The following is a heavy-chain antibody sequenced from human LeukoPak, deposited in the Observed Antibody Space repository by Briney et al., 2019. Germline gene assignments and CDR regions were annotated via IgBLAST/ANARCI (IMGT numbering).Heavy chain of an antibody. CDR2: ISGSGGST. Sequence: GGSLRLSCAASGFTFSSYAMSWVRQAPGKGLEWVSAISGSGGSTYYADSVKGRFTISRDNSKNTLYLQMNSLRAEDTAVYYCAKGGTYYYDSSGYAYLDYWGQGTLVTVSS. V-gene: IGHV3-23*01. J-gene: IGHJ4*02. CDR3: AKGGTYYYDSSGYAYLDY. D-gene: IGHD3-22*01. CDR1: GFTFSSYA.